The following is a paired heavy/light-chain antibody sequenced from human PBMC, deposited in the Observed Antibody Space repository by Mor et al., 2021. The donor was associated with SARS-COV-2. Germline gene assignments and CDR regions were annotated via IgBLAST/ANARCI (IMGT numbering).Heavy chain of an antibody. V-gene: IGHV3-48*03. Sequence: EAQLVESGGTLVQPGGSLRLSCSASGFAFSNYEMNWVRQAPGKGLEWLSHMTIRGMTHYADSVKGRFTISRDDAENSFYLQMNSLGVDDTAIYYCARAHSPFGTSWYDNWLDPWGQGTLVTVSS. CDR1: GFAFSNYE. CDR2: MTIRGMT. CDR3: ARAHSPFGTSWYDNWLDP. J-gene: IGHJ5*02. D-gene: IGHD6-13*01.
Light chain of an antibody. V-gene: IGKV1-9*01. CDR2: AAS. J-gene: IGKJ3*01. CDR3: QQVQSYPYS. Sequence: DVQLTQSPSFLSASVGDRVTITCRASQGINRYLAWYQQKPGKVPKLLIYAASTLQNGVPSRFSGSGSGTEFTFTVSSLQPEDVATYYCQQVQSYPYSFGPGTKVDLK. CDR1: QGINRY.